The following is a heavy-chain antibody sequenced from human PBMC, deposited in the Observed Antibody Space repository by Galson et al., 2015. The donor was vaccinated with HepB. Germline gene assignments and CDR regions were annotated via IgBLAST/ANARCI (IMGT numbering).Heavy chain of an antibody. Sequence: SVKVSCKASGYTFTGYYMHWVRQAPGQGLEWMGWINPNSGGTNYAQKFQGRVTMTRDTSISTAYMELSRLRSDDTAVYYCARTSRITIFGVVISAGTRTGRYYYYMDVWGKGTTVTVSS. V-gene: IGHV1-2*02. CDR1: GYTFTGYY. J-gene: IGHJ6*03. CDR3: ARTSRITIFGVVISAGTRTGRYYYYMDV. CDR2: INPNSGGT. D-gene: IGHD3-3*01.